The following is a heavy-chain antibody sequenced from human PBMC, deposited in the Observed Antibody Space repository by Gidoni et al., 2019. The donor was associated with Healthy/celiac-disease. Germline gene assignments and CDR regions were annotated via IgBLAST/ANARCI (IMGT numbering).Heavy chain of an antibody. Sequence: QVQLQESGPGLVKPSETLSLTCAVSGYSISSGYYWGWIRPPPGKGLEWIGSIYHSGSTYYNPSLKSRVTISVDTSKNQFSLKLSSVTAADTAVYYCARAGDYSWFDPWGQGTLVTVSS. V-gene: IGHV4-38-2*01. CDR2: IYHSGST. J-gene: IGHJ5*02. CDR3: ARAGDYSWFDP. CDR1: GYSISSGYY. D-gene: IGHD4-17*01.